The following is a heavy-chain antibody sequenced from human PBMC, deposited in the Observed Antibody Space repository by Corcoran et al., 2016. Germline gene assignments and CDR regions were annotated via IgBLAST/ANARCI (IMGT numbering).Heavy chain of an antibody. CDR1: GYTFTSYD. V-gene: IGHV1-8*01. J-gene: IGHJ6*02. CDR2: MNPNSGNT. D-gene: IGHD4-17*01. CDR3: ARGKSPMTTVTVGYYYYYGMGV. Sequence: QVQLVQSGAEVKKPGASVKVSCKASGYTFTSYDINWVRQATGQGLEWMGWMNPNSGNTGYAQKFQGRVTMTRNTSISTAYMELSSLSSEDTAGYYWARGKSPMTTVTVGYYYYYGMGVWGQGTTVPGSS.